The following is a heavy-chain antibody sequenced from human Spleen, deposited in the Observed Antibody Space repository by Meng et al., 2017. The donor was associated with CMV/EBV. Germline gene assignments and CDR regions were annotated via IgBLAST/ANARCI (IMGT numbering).Heavy chain of an antibody. V-gene: IGHV3-21*06. Sequence: ETLSLTCAASGFTFSSYTLNWVRQSPGKGLEWVSSVSGTNRYINYAESVRGRFTVSRDNANNSLSLQMSSLRGDDTAVYYCTRVDCSGPSCHLRPFDIWGQGTLVTVSS. D-gene: IGHD2-15*01. CDR2: VSGTNRYI. CDR1: GFTFSSYT. CDR3: TRVDCSGPSCHLRPFDI. J-gene: IGHJ3*02.